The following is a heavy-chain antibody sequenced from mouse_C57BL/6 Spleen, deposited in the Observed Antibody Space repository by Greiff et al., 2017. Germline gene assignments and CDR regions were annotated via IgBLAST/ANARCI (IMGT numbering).Heavy chain of an antibody. Sequence: QVQLQQSGPELVKPGASVKISCKASGYAFSSSWMNWVKQRPGKGLEWNGRIYPGDGDTNYNGKFKGKATLTADKSSSTAYMQLSSPTSEDSAVYFCARGYYGRGDYWGQGTTLTVSS. D-gene: IGHD1-1*01. CDR2: IYPGDGDT. J-gene: IGHJ2*01. CDR1: GYAFSSSW. CDR3: ARGYYGRGDY. V-gene: IGHV1-82*01.